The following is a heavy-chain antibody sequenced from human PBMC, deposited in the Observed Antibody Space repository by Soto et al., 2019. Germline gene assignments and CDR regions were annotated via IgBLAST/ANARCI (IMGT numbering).Heavy chain of an antibody. V-gene: IGHV4-30-2*01. J-gene: IGHJ5*02. CDR3: ASSPSGSGFDP. CDR2: IYHSGST. Sequence: QLQLQESGSGLVKPSQTLSLTCAVSGGSISSGGYSWIWIRQPPGKGLEWIGYIYHSGSTYYSPSLKSRVTISVDRSKNQFSLKLSSVTAADTAVYYCASSPSGSGFDPWGQGTLVTVSS. CDR1: GGSISSGGYS. D-gene: IGHD1-26*01.